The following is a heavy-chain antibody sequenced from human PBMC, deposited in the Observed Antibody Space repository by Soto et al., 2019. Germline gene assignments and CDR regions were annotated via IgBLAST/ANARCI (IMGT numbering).Heavy chain of an antibody. Sequence: PSETLSLTCTVSGGSISSGDYYWSWIRQPPGKGLEWIGYIYYSGSTYYNPSLKSRVTISVDTSKNQFSLKLSSVTAADTAVYHCARVRPTLEMEWLLTRGYYFDYWGQGTLVTVSS. J-gene: IGHJ4*02. D-gene: IGHD3-3*01. CDR1: GGSISSGDYY. V-gene: IGHV4-30-4*01. CDR3: ARVRPTLEMEWLLTRGYYFDY. CDR2: IYYSGST.